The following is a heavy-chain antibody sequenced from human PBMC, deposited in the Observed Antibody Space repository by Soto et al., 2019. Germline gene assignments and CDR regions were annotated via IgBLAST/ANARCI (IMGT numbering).Heavy chain of an antibody. D-gene: IGHD3-3*01. CDR2: ISSSSSTI. CDR1: GFTFSSYA. Sequence: GGSLRLSCAASGFTFSSYAMSWVRQAPGKGLEWVSAISSSSSTIYYADSVKGRFTISRDNAKNSLYLQMNSLRAEDTAVYYCARENDFWSGYYRPDYYYYYYMDVRGKGTTVTVSS. CDR3: ARENDFWSGYYRPDYYYYYYMDV. V-gene: IGHV3-48*01. J-gene: IGHJ6*03.